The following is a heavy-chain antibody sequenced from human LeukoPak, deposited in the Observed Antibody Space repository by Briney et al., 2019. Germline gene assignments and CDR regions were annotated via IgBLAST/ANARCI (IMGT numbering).Heavy chain of an antibody. V-gene: IGHV3-30*02. CDR3: ARTRGIVVVPAARFDY. J-gene: IGHJ4*02. D-gene: IGHD2-2*01. CDR2: IRYDGSDA. CDR1: GFTFTNYA. Sequence: GGSLRLSCAASGFTFTNYAMNWVRQAPGKGLDWVALIRYDGSDADYADSVKGRFTISRDNSKNTLYLQMKSLRAEDTAVYYCARTRGIVVVPAARFDYWGQGTLVTVSS.